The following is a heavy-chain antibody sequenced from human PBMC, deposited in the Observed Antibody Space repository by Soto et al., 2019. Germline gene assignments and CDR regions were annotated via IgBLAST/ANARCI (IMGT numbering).Heavy chain of an antibody. CDR2: INHSGST. Sequence: PSETLSLTCVVYGGSFSGYYWNWIRQPPGKGLEWIGNINHSGSTNYNPSLKSRVTISVDTSKNQFSLKLSSVTAADTAVYYCARQEVVVVVAATLIWFDPWGQGTLVTVSS. J-gene: IGHJ5*02. CDR3: ARQEVVVVVAATLIWFDP. CDR1: GGSFSGYY. D-gene: IGHD2-15*01. V-gene: IGHV4-34*01.